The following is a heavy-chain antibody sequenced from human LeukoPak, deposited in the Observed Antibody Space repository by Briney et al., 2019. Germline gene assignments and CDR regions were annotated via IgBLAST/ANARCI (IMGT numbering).Heavy chain of an antibody. D-gene: IGHD1-14*01. Sequence: GESLRLSCAASGFTFSSYWMHWVRQVPGKGLVWVARINPGGSSITYADSVKGRFTISRDNAKNTLYLQLDSLRAEDTGVYYCARSNQADDYWGQGTLVTVSS. CDR1: GFTFSSYW. CDR2: INPGGSSI. CDR3: ARSNQADDY. J-gene: IGHJ4*02. V-gene: IGHV3-74*01.